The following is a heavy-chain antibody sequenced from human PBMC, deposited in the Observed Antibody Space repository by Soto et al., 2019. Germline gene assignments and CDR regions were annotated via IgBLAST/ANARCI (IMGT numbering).Heavy chain of an antibody. CDR2: IKSKTDGGTT. D-gene: IGHD5-18*01. Sequence: LXLSCAASVFTFSNAFMSWVRQAPWKGLEWVGRIKSKTDGGTTDYAAPVKGRFTISRDDSKNTLYLQMNSLKTEDTAVYYCTISGYSYGFPDYWGQGTLVTVSS. J-gene: IGHJ4*02. V-gene: IGHV3-15*01. CDR3: TISGYSYGFPDY. CDR1: VFTFSNAF.